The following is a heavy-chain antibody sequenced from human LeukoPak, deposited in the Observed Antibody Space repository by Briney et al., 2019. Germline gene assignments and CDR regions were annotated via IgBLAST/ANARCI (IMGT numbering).Heavy chain of an antibody. Sequence: SVKVSCKASGGTFSSYAISWVRQAAGQGLEWMGRIIPIFGTANYAQKFQGRVTITTDQSTSTAYMELSSLRSEDTAVYYCASLTFGGVIFDYWGQGTLVTVSS. D-gene: IGHD3-16*01. J-gene: IGHJ4*02. CDR1: GGTFSSYA. V-gene: IGHV1-69*05. CDR2: IIPIFGTA. CDR3: ASLTFGGVIFDY.